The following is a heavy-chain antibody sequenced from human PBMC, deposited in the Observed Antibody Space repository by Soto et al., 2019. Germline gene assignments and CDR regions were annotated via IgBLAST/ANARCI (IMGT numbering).Heavy chain of an antibody. CDR2: IYYSGST. CDR1: GGSISSSSYY. V-gene: IGHV4-39*01. CDR3: ARRGGGGGSWDYYGMDV. J-gene: IGHJ6*02. D-gene: IGHD2-15*01. Sequence: QLQLQESGPGLVKPSETLSLTCTVSGGSISSSSYYWGWIRQPPGKGLEWIGSIYYSGSTYYNPSPTSRVTRPEDTSKNQFSLKLSSVPAAVTAVDYCARRGGGGGSWDYYGMDVWGQGTTVTVSS.